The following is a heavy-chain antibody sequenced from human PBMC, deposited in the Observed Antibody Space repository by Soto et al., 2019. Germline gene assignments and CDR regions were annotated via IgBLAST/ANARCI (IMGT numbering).Heavy chain of an antibody. J-gene: IGHJ6*02. Sequence: ASVKVSCKASGYTFTCYDNNWVRQATGQGLEWMGWMNPNSGNTGYAQKFQGRVTMTRNTSISTAYMELSSPRSEDTAVYYCATGIAAAHFFRDFRNYYYGMDVWGQGTTVTVS. CDR1: GYTFTCYD. CDR2: MNPNSGNT. V-gene: IGHV1-8*01. CDR3: ATGIAAAHFFRDFRNYYYGMDV. D-gene: IGHD6-13*01.